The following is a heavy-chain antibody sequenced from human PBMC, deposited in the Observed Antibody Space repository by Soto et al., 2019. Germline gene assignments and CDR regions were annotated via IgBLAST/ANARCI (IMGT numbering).Heavy chain of an antibody. CDR3: VHNSSFLGAHAFDI. Sequence: GVSLRLSCAASGFSFSSYWMHWVRQAPGRGLVWVSRINSDGSSTSYADSVKGRFTISRDNAKNTLYLQMNSLRAEDTAVYYGVHNSSFLGAHAFDIWGQGTMVTVSS. V-gene: IGHV3-74*01. J-gene: IGHJ3*02. CDR1: GFSFSSYW. D-gene: IGHD6-6*01. CDR2: INSDGSST.